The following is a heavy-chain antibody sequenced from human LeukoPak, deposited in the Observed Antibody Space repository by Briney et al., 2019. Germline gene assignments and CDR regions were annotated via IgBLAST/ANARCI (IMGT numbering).Heavy chain of an antibody. V-gene: IGHV3-11*01. CDR3: ARDYYYDSSGYFYY. CDR1: GFTFSDYY. CDR2: ISSSGSTI. J-gene: IGHJ4*02. Sequence: GGSLRLSCAASGFTFSDYYMSWIRQAPGKGLEWVSYISSSGSTIYYADSVKGRFTISRDNAKNSLYLQMNSLRAEDTAAYYCARDYYYDSSGYFYYWGQGTLVTVSS. D-gene: IGHD3-22*01.